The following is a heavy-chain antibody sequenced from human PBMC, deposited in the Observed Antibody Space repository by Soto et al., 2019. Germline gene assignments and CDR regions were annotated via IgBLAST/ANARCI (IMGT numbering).Heavy chain of an antibody. CDR1: GGSISSHY. V-gene: IGHV4-59*11. CDR2: IYYSGST. D-gene: IGHD3-22*01. J-gene: IGHJ3*02. CDR3: ARGWGSYDSSGHDAFDI. Sequence: SETLSLTCTVSGGSISSHYWSWIRQPPGKGLEWIGYIYYSGSTSYNPSLQSRVTISVDTSKNQFSLKLTSVTTADTAVYYCARGWGSYDSSGHDAFDIWGQGTMVTVSS.